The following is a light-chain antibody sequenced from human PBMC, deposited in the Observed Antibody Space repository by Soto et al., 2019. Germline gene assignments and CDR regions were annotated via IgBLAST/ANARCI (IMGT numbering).Light chain of an antibody. CDR1: GSDLGDHRF. CDR3: TSYTTKNTVV. V-gene: IGLV2-14*01. CDR2: EVY. J-gene: IGLJ2*01. Sequence: AALTQPASVSGSPGQSFTISFTATGSDLGDHRFVSWYQHHPDKAPKLIIYEVYSRPSEISIRFSGSKSGNTASLTISGLQAEDEADYYCTSYTTKNTVVFGGGTKVTVL.